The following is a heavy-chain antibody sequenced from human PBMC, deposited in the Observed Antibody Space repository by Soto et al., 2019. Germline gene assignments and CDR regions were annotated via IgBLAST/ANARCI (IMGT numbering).Heavy chain of an antibody. Sequence: QVQLVESGGGVVQPGMSLKLSCAASGFAFSSHGMHWVRQAPGKGLEWVAVIVFDGSEKYYADSAKGRFTISRDNSKNTLYLEINSLSVEATALYYCARDDVYDDNVLDSWGQGTLVTVSS. CDR1: GFAFSSHG. V-gene: IGHV3-33*05. CDR3: ARDDVYDDNVLDS. D-gene: IGHD3-3*01. J-gene: IGHJ4*02. CDR2: IVFDGSEK.